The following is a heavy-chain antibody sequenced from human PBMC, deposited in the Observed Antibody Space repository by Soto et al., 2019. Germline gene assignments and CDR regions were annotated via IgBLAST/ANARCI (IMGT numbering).Heavy chain of an antibody. J-gene: IGHJ4*02. V-gene: IGHV3-23*01. CDR2: ISGNGGNT. D-gene: IGHD3-3*01. CDR1: GFTFSSHA. CDR3: AKGKANTVFGVDTLFDY. Sequence: LRLSCAASGFTFSSHAMSWVRQAPGKGLEWVSLISGNGGNTNYADSVKGRFTISRDNSKNTVDLQMNSLRAEDTADYFCAKGKANTVFGVDTLFDYWGQGTLVTVSS.